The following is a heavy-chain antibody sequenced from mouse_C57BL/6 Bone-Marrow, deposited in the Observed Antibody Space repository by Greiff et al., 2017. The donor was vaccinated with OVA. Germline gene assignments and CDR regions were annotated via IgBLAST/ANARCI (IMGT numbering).Heavy chain of an antibody. D-gene: IGHD1-1*01. CDR3: ASPYYYGSPHYYAMDY. J-gene: IGHJ4*01. CDR2: ISDGGSYT. V-gene: IGHV5-4*03. Sequence: EVMLVESGGGLVKPGGSLKLSCAASGFTFSSYAMSWVRQTPEKRLEWVATISDGGSYTYYPDNVKGRFTISRENAKNNLYLQMSHLKSEDTAMYYCASPYYYGSPHYYAMDYWGQGTSVTVSS. CDR1: GFTFSSYA.